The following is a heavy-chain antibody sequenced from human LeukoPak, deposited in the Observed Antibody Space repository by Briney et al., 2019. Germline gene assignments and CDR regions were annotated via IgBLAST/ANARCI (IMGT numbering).Heavy chain of an antibody. CDR3: ARHDGTVRGVPDAFDI. D-gene: IGHD3-10*01. V-gene: IGHV4-59*08. CDR2: IYYSGST. CDR1: GGSISSYY. J-gene: IGHJ3*02. Sequence: SETLSLTCTVSGGSISSYYWSWIRQPPGKGLEWIGYIYYSGSTNYNPSLKSRVTISVDTSKNQFSLKLSSVTAADTAVYYCARHDGTVRGVPDAFDIWGQGTMVTVSS.